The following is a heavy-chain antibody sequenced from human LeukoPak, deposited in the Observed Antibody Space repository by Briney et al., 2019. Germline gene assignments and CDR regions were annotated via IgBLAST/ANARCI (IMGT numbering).Heavy chain of an antibody. Sequence: GASVKVSCKASGYTFTGYYMHWVRQAPGQGLEWMGWINPNSGNTGYAQKFQGRVTMTRNTSISTAYMELSSLRSEDTAVYYCAREAPLKQWLVPDYWGQGTLVTVSS. CDR1: GYTFTGYY. CDR3: AREAPLKQWLVPDY. J-gene: IGHJ4*02. V-gene: IGHV1-8*02. CDR2: INPNSGNT. D-gene: IGHD6-19*01.